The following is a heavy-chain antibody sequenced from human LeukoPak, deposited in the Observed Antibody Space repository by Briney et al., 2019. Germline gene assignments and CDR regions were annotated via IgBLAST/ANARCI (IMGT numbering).Heavy chain of an antibody. J-gene: IGHJ6*03. Sequence: PGGSLRLSCAASGFTFTSYSINWVRQAPGKGLEWVSSISSGSIYIYYADSVKGRFTISRDNDKNSLYLQMNSLRAEDTAVYYCARDLSGWQPNYYYYYMDVWGKGTTVTVSS. CDR1: GFTFTSYS. CDR2: ISSGSIYI. V-gene: IGHV3-21*01. D-gene: IGHD6-19*01. CDR3: ARDLSGWQPNYYYYYMDV.